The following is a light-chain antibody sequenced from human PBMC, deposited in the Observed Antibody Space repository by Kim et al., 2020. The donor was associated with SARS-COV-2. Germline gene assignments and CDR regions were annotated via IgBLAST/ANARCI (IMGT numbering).Light chain of an antibody. V-gene: IGLV7-46*01. Sequence: PGETVTLTCASSTGAVTPTHYPYWFQKKPGEVPRTLIFDTGSRHSWTPARFSGSLSGDKAVLTLAGAQPEDEGDYYCLLSFSGIRVFSGGTKLTVL. J-gene: IGLJ3*02. CDR2: DTG. CDR3: LLSFSGIRV. CDR1: TGAVTPTHY.